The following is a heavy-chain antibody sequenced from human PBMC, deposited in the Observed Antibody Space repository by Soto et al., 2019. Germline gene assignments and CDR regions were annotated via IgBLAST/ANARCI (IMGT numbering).Heavy chain of an antibody. D-gene: IGHD6-6*01. CDR2: IYPGDSDT. CDR1: GYSFTRYW. CDR3: ARHIAARPNYYYYGMDV. J-gene: IGHJ6*02. Sequence: PGESLKISCKGSGYSFTRYWIGWVRQMPGKGLEWMGIIYPGDSDTRYSPSFQGQVTISADKSISTAYLQWSSLKASDTAMYYCARHIAARPNYYYYGMDVWGQGTTVTVSS. V-gene: IGHV5-51*01.